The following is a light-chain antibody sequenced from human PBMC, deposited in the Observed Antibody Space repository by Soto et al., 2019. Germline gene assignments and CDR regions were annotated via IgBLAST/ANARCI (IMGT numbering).Light chain of an antibody. J-gene: IGLJ2*01. CDR1: SSNIGAGYD. CDR2: GNS. Sequence: QSVLTQPPSVSGAPGQRVTISCTGSSSNIGAGYDVHWYQQLPGTAPKLLISGNSNRPSGVPDRFSGSKSGTSASLAITGLQAEDAADYYCQSYDSSLSEVVFGGGTKLTVL. CDR3: QSYDSSLSEVV. V-gene: IGLV1-40*01.